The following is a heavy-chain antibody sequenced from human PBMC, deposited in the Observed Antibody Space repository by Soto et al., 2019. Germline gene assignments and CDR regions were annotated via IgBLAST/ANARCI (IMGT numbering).Heavy chain of an antibody. CDR1: GDSITSTHW. J-gene: IGHJ4*02. CDR2: IYHSGSI. Sequence: SETLSLTCAVSGDSITSTHWWSWVRQPPGKGLELIGEIYHSGSINYSPSLKSRAVISADRSKNEFSLSLNSVTAADTAVYYCTTSQMGEYFDNWGQETLVTVSS. CDR3: TTSQMGEYFDN. D-gene: IGHD1-26*01. V-gene: IGHV4-4*02.